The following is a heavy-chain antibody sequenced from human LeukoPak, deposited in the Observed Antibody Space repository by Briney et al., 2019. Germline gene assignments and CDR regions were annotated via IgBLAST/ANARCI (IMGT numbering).Heavy chain of an antibody. Sequence: ASVKVSCKASGYTFTGYYMHWVQQAPGQGLEWMGRINPNSGGTNYAQKFQGRVTMTRDTSISTAYMELSRLRSDDTAVYYCAKSQLRLGELSEFDYWGQGTLVTVSS. CDR3: AKSQLRLGELSEFDY. CDR1: GYTFTGYY. D-gene: IGHD3-16*02. CDR2: INPNSGGT. J-gene: IGHJ4*02. V-gene: IGHV1-2*06.